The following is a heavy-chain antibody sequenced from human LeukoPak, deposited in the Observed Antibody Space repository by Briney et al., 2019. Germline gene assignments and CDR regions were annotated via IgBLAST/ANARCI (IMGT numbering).Heavy chain of an antibody. J-gene: IGHJ6*03. D-gene: IGHD6-19*01. CDR2: ISGSGGST. CDR1: GFTFSSYA. V-gene: IGHV3-23*01. CDR3: ARVYSSGWNPYKYYYYYMDV. Sequence: GGSLRLSCAASGFTFSSYAMSWVRQAPGKGLEWVSAISGSGGSTYYADSVKGRFTISRDNSKNTLYLQMNSLRAEDTAVYYCARVYSSGWNPYKYYYYYMDVWGKGTTVTVSS.